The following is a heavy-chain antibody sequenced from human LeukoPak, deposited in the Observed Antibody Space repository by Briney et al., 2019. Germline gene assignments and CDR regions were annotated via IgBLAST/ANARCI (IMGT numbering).Heavy chain of an antibody. CDR3: AKDVAARHDYYYGMDV. J-gene: IGHJ6*02. Sequence: GGSLRLSCAASGFTFSSYGMHWVRQAPGKGLEWVGVISSDGSNKYYADSVKGRFTITRDNSKNTLYLQMNSLRAEDTAVYSCAKDVAARHDYYYGMDVWGQGTTVTVSS. V-gene: IGHV3-30*18. CDR1: GFTFSSYG. D-gene: IGHD6-6*01. CDR2: ISSDGSNK.